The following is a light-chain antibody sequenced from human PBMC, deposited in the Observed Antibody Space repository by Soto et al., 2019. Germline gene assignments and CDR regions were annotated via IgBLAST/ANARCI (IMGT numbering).Light chain of an antibody. J-gene: IGKJ4*01. CDR3: QQRSNWPLT. CDR1: QSVSSY. CDR2: DAS. V-gene: IGKV3-11*01. Sequence: EIVLTQSPATLSLSPGERATLSCRASQSVSSYLAWYQQKPGQAPRLLIYDASNRATGIPARFSGSGSGTDFTLTISSLEPEDLAVYYCQQRSNWPLTFGGGTKVRSN.